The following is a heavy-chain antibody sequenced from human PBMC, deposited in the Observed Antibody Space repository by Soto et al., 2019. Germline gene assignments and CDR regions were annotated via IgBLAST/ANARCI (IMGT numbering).Heavy chain of an antibody. V-gene: IGHV4-39*01. Sequence: STVSGGSLNPYKLFWAWIRQPPGKGLEWIASVHYSGNAYYNPSLTTRVTISRDTSKNRVSLELRSVTAADTAVYYCARVNVTLDFWGQGTLVTVS. CDR2: VHYSGNA. J-gene: IGHJ4*02. CDR3: ARVNVTLDF. CDR1: GGSLNPYKLF. D-gene: IGHD2-21*02.